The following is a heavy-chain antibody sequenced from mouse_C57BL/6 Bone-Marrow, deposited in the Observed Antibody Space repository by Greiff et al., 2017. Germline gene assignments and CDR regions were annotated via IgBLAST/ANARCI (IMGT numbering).Heavy chain of an antibody. V-gene: IGHV1-59*01. CDR1: GYTFTSYW. D-gene: IGHD1-1*01. CDR2: IDPSDSYT. CDR3: ARRITTVVAPFAY. J-gene: IGHJ3*01. Sequence: QVQLQQPGAELVRPGTSVKLSCKASGYTFTSYWMHWVKQRPGQGLEWIGVIDPSDSYTNYNQKFKGKATLTVDTSSSTAYMQLSSLTSEDSAVYYCARRITTVVAPFAYWGQGTLVTVSA.